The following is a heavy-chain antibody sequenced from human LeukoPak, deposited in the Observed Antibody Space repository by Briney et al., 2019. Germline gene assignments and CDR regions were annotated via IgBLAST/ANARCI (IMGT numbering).Heavy chain of an antibody. CDR3: ARDRMGATGSTDY. J-gene: IGHJ4*02. CDR1: GGTFSSYA. D-gene: IGHD1-26*01. CDR2: IIPILGIA. Sequence: SVKVSCKASGGTFSSYAISWVRQAPGQGLEWMGRIIPILGIANYAQKFQGRVTITADKSTSTAYMELSSLRSEDTAVYYCARDRMGATGSTDYWSQGTLVSVSS. V-gene: IGHV1-69*04.